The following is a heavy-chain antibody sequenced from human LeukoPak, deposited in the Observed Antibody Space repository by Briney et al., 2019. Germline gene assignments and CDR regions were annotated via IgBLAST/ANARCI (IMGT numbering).Heavy chain of an antibody. D-gene: IGHD5-12*01. Sequence: GGSLRLSCAASGSTFSSYGIHWVRQAPGKGLEWVAVISYDGTNKYYADSVRGRFTISRDNSQNTLYLQMDTLRAEDTAVYYCAKCGSSGCHLIDYWGQGTLVTVSS. CDR2: ISYDGTNK. J-gene: IGHJ4*02. V-gene: IGHV3-30*18. CDR3: AKCGSSGCHLIDY. CDR1: GSTFSSYG.